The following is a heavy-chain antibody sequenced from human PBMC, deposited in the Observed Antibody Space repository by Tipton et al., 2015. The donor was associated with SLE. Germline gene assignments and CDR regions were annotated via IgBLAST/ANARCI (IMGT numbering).Heavy chain of an antibody. CDR3: ARAGDVWSGFQDKGMDV. D-gene: IGHD3-3*01. CDR1: GGSLRSYY. J-gene: IGHJ6*02. CDR2: IYFSGST. Sequence: TLSLTCTVSGGSLRSYYWSWIRQPAGKGLEWIGRIYFSGSTNYNPSLKSRVTMSVDMSKNQFSLNVSSVTAADTAVYYCARAGDVWSGFQDKGMDVWGQGTTVTVSS. V-gene: IGHV4-4*07.